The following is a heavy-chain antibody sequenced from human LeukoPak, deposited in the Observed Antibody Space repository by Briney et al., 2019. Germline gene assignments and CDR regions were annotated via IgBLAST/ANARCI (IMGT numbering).Heavy chain of an antibody. D-gene: IGHD3-10*01. CDR1: GGTFSSYG. Sequence: SVKVPCKASGGTFSSYGISWVRQAPGQGLEWMGGIIPIFRTPNYAQKFQGRVTMTRDMSTSTDYMELSSLRSEDTAIYYCARDNSVGDIAWWFDPWGQGTLVTVST. J-gene: IGHJ5*02. V-gene: IGHV1-69*05. CDR2: IIPIFRTP. CDR3: ARDNSVGDIAWWFDP.